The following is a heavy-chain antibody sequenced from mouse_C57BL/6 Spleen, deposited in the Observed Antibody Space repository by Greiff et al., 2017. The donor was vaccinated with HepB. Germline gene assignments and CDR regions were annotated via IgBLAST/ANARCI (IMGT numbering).Heavy chain of an antibody. J-gene: IGHJ4*01. CDR1: GFTFSSYA. V-gene: IGHV5-9-1*02. D-gene: IGHD1-1*01. CDR3: TRDYGYYAMDY. CDR2: ISSGGDYI. Sequence: VQLKESGEGLVKPGGSLKLSCAASGFTFSSYAMSWVRQTPEKRLEWVAYISSGGDYIYYADTVKGRFTISRDNARNTLYLQMSSLKSEDTAMYYCTRDYGYYAMDYWGQGTSVTVSS.